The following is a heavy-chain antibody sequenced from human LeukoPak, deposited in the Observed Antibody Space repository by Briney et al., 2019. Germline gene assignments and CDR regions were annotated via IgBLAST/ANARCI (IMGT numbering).Heavy chain of an antibody. Sequence: ASVKVSCKASGYTFTSYAMNWVRQAPGQGLEWMGWINTNTGNPTYAQGSTGRFVFSLDTSVSTAYLQISSLKAEDTAVYYCARVWGPLYYYDSSGYYEWEYFDYWGQGTLVTVSS. CDR1: GYTFTSYA. V-gene: IGHV7-4-1*02. CDR3: ARVWGPLYYYDSSGYYEWEYFDY. D-gene: IGHD3-22*01. J-gene: IGHJ4*02. CDR2: INTNTGNP.